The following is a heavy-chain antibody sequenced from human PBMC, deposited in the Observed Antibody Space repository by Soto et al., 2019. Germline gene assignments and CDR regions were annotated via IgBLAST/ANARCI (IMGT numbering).Heavy chain of an antibody. D-gene: IGHD2-8*01. CDR1: SGSISSSNW. CDR2: INHSGST. CDR3: ARGLAEWGYYYYYYMDV. Sequence: PSETLSLTCAVSSGSISSSNWWSWVRQPPGKGLEWIGEINHSGSTNYNPSLKSRVTISVDTSKNQFSLKLSSVTAADTAVYYCARGLAEWGYYYYYYMDVWGKGTTVTVSS. J-gene: IGHJ6*03. V-gene: IGHV4-4*02.